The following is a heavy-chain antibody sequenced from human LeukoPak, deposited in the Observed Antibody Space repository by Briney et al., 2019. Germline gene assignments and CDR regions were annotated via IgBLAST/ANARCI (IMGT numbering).Heavy chain of an antibody. D-gene: IGHD6-19*01. J-gene: IGHJ6*02. CDR2: IYYSGST. V-gene: IGHV4-59*12. CDR3: ARADRYYYGMDL. CDR1: GGPISTYY. Sequence: SETLSLTCNVSGGPISTYYWSWIRQPPGKGLEWIGYIYYSGSTTYNPSLKSRVTISVDTATDQFSLKLASVTAADTAVYYCARADRYYYGMDLWGQGTTVTVSS.